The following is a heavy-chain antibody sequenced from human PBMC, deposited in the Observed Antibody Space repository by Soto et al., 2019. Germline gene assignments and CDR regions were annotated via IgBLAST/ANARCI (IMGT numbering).Heavy chain of an antibody. J-gene: IGHJ4*02. CDR2: IIPILGIA. V-gene: IGHV1-69*02. CDR1: GGTFSSYT. CDR3: ARAEYSSSSGEDY. D-gene: IGHD6-6*01. Sequence: ASVKVSCKASGGTFSSYTISWVRQAPGQGLEWMGRIIPILGIANYAQKFQGRVTMTTDTSTSTAYMELSSLRSEDTAVYYCARAEYSSSSGEDYWGQGILVTVSS.